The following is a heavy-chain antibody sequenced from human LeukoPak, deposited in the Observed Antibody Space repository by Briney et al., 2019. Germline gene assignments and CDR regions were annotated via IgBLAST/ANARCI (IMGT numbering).Heavy chain of an antibody. J-gene: IGHJ5*02. CDR2: IYSGGDT. CDR1: GFTFSNYY. CDR3: ARDPDA. Sequence: GGSLRPSCAASGFTFSNYYMSWVRKAPGEGLEWVSVIYSGGDTYHADSVKGRFTLSRDNSKNTLYLQMNSLRAKDTAVYYCARDPDAWGQGTLVTVSS. V-gene: IGHV3-66*01.